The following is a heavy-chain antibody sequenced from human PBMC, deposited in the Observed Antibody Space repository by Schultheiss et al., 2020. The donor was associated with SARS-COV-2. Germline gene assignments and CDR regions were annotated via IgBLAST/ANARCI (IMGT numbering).Heavy chain of an antibody. J-gene: IGHJ4*02. CDR3: ATDDQTVTLRYLEY. V-gene: IGHV1-3*01. Sequence: ASVKVSCKASGYTFTSYAMHWVRQAPGQGLEWMGGITGYNGNTDYAQKFQGRVTITADKSTGTAYMEVSSLRSEDTAVYYCATDDQTVTLRYLEYWGQGTLVTVSS. D-gene: IGHD4-17*01. CDR1: GYTFTSYA. CDR2: ITGYNGNT.